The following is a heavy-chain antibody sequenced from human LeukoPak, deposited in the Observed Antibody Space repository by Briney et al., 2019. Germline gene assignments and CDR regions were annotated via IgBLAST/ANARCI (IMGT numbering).Heavy chain of an antibody. CDR1: GGTFSSYA. Sequence: SVKVSCKASGGTFSSYAISWVRQAPGQGLEWMGGIIPIFGTANYAQKFQGRVTITTDESTSTAYMELGSLRSEDTAVYYCARVPFFGVVTEYYYYYMDVWGKGTTVTVSS. V-gene: IGHV1-69*05. CDR3: ARVPFFGVVTEYYYYYMDV. CDR2: IIPIFGTA. J-gene: IGHJ6*03. D-gene: IGHD3-3*01.